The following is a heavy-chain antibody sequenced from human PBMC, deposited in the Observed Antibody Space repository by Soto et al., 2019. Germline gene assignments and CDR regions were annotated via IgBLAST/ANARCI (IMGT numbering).Heavy chain of an antibody. Sequence: ASVKVSCKVSGYTLTELSMHWVRQAPGKGLEWMGGFDPEDGETIYAQKFQGRVTMTEDTSTDTAYMELSSLRSEDTAVYYCATLTRIYCSSTSCYDTNYYYYGMDVWGQGTTVTSP. J-gene: IGHJ6*02. CDR3: ATLTRIYCSSTSCYDTNYYYYGMDV. V-gene: IGHV1-24*01. CDR1: GYTLTELS. CDR2: FDPEDGET. D-gene: IGHD2-2*01.